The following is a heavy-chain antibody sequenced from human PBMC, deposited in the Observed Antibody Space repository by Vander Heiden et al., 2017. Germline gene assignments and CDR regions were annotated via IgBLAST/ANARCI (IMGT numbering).Heavy chain of an antibody. CDR1: GLTFSRTA. CDR3: AKDFGDNGFYYGLDV. D-gene: IGHD1-20*01. V-gene: IGHV3-23*01. Sequence: VQLLESGGGVVQPGGSVRLSCAASGLTFSRTAMNWVRQAPGKGLEWVSVISGGGSNTYYADSVKGRFTISRDNSENTLYLQMSSLRAEDTAVYYCAKDFGDNGFYYGLDVWGQGTTVTVSS. CDR2: ISGGGSNT. J-gene: IGHJ6*02.